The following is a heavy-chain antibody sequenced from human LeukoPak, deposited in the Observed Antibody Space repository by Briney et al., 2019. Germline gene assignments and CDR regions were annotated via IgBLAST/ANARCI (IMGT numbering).Heavy chain of an antibody. CDR1: GESFSYNY. J-gene: IGHJ1*01. D-gene: IGHD3-22*01. CDR3: ARGGDYYDSSGHYPEHFQH. Sequence: PSETLSLTCAVYGESFSYNYWSWIRQPPGNGLEWIGEVNHSGGTNYNPSLKGRVTISVDTSRNQFSLKLDSVTAADTAVYYCARGGDYYDSSGHYPEHFQHWGQGTLVTVSS. V-gene: IGHV4-34*01. CDR2: VNHSGGT.